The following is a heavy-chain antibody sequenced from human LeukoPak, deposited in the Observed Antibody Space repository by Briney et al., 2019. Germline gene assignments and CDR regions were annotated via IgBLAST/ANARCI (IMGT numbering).Heavy chain of an antibody. Sequence: SETLSLTCAVYGGSFSGYYWSWIRQPPGKGLEWIGYIYYSGSTYYNPSLKSRVTISVDTSKNQFSLKLSSVTAADTAVYYCARDEIPLAYCGGDCYSGNYWGQGTLVTVSS. CDR2: IYYSGST. V-gene: IGHV4-30-4*08. D-gene: IGHD2-21*02. CDR1: GGSFSGYY. CDR3: ARDEIPLAYCGGDCYSGNY. J-gene: IGHJ4*02.